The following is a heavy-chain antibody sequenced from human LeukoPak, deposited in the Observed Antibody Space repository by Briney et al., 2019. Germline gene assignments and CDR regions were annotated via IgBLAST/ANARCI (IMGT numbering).Heavy chain of an antibody. J-gene: IGHJ4*02. Sequence: SETPSLTCAVYGGSFSGYYWSWIRQPPGKGLEWIGEINHSGSTNYNPSLKSRVTISVDTSKNQFPLKLSSVTAADTAVYYCARASSGWDFDYWGQGTLVTVSS. D-gene: IGHD6-19*01. CDR2: INHSGST. CDR1: GGSFSGYY. CDR3: ARASSGWDFDY. V-gene: IGHV4-34*01.